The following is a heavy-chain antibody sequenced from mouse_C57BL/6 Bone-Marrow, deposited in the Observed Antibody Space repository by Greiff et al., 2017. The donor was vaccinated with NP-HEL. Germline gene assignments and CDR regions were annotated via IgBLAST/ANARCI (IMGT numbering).Heavy chain of an antibody. Sequence: EVHLQQSGPELVKPGASVKISCKASGYTFTDYYMNWVKQSHGKSLEWIGDINPNNGGTSYNQKFKGKATLTVDKSSSTAYMELRSLTSEDSAVYYCARSGYGNSYAMDYWGQGTSVTVSS. CDR3: ARSGYGNSYAMDY. CDR1: GYTFTDYY. V-gene: IGHV1-26*01. D-gene: IGHD2-10*02. J-gene: IGHJ4*01. CDR2: INPNNGGT.